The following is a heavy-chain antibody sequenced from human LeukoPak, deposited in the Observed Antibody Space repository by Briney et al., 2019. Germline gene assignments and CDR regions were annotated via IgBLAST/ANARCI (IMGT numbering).Heavy chain of an antibody. CDR1: GYSFTSYW. CDR2: IYPGDSDT. V-gene: IGHV5-51*01. CDR3: ARHGVVVVAATPPDAFDI. Sequence: GESLKISCKGSGYSFTSYWIGWVRQMPGKGLEWMVIIYPGDSDTRYSPSFQGQVTISADKSISTAYLQRSSLKASDTAMYYCARHGVVVVAATPPDAFDIWGQGTMVTVSS. J-gene: IGHJ3*02. D-gene: IGHD2-15*01.